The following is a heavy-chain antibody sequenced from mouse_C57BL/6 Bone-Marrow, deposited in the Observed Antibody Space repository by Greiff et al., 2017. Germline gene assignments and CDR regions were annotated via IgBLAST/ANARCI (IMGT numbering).Heavy chain of an antibody. J-gene: IGHJ3*01. Sequence: QVQLQQPGAELVMPGASVKLSCTASGYTFTSYWMHWVKQRPGQGLEWIGEIDPSDSYTNYNQTFKGKSTFTVDKSYRTAYMQLSSLTSEDSAVYYCARLAIYYGNYAWFAYWGQGTLVTVSA. CDR1: GYTFTSYW. D-gene: IGHD2-1*01. CDR2: IDPSDSYT. V-gene: IGHV1-69*01. CDR3: ARLAIYYGNYAWFAY.